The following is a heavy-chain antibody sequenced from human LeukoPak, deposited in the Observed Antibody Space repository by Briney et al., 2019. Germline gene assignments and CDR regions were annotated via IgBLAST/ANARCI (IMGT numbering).Heavy chain of an antibody. V-gene: IGHV1-18*01. J-gene: IGHJ4*02. CDR2: ISAYNGNT. D-gene: IGHD6-13*01. Sequence: ASVKVSCKASGYTFTSYGVSWVRRAPGQGLEWMGWISAYNGNTNYAQKLQGRVTMTTDTSTSTAYMELRSLRSDDTAVYYCARDKGYSSSWYIPPGYWGQGTLVTVSS. CDR1: GYTFTSYG. CDR3: ARDKGYSSSWYIPPGY.